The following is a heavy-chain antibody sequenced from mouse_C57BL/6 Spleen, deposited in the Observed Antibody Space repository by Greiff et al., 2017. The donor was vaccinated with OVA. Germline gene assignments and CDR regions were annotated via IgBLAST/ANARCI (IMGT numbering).Heavy chain of an antibody. CDR3: ARGTTVN. D-gene: IGHD1-1*01. Sequence: VKLMESGPELVKPGASVKISCKASGYAFSSSGMNWVKQRPGKGLEWIGRIYPGDGDTNYNGKFKGKATLTADKSSSTAYMQLSSLTSEDSAVYFCARGTTVNWGQGTTLTVSS. J-gene: IGHJ2*01. CDR2: IYPGDGDT. CDR1: GYAFSSSG. V-gene: IGHV1-82*01.